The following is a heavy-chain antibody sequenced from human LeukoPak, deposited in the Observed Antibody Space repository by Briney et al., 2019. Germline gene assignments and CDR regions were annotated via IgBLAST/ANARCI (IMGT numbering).Heavy chain of an antibody. J-gene: IGHJ4*02. V-gene: IGHV3-53*01. CDR3: ASWPGGWYGEDS. Sequence: PGGSLRLSCAASGFTVSSNYMSWVRQAPGKGLDFVSVIYSSGSTYYADSVKGRFTISRDISKNTVYLQMNSLRADDTAVYYCASWPGGWYGEDSWGQGTLVTVSS. CDR1: GFTVSSNY. D-gene: IGHD6-19*01. CDR2: IYSSGST.